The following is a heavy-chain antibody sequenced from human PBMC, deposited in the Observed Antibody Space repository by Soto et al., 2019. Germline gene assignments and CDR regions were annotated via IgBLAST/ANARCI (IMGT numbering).Heavy chain of an antibody. CDR1: GASMSNYY. CDR3: VREGDYSDNNGYPLFDY. J-gene: IGHJ4*02. V-gene: IGHV4-4*07. CDR2: IFGSGET. D-gene: IGHD3-22*01. Sequence: QVQLQESGPGLLKPSETLSLTCTVSGASMSNYYWSWIRQPAGKGLEWIGRIFGSGETYYNPSRQSRVILSVDLSKSQFSLALTSVTAADTAVYFCVREGDYSDNNGYPLFDYWGQGTLVTVSP.